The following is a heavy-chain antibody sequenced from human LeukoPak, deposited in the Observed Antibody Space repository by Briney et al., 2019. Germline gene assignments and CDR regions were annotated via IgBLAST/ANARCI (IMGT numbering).Heavy chain of an antibody. V-gene: IGHV3-48*04. CDR3: ASSLGSGSYKVDY. CDR2: ISGSSSTI. CDR1: GFTVISNS. Sequence: GGSLRLSCAASGFTVISNSMSWVRQAPGKGLEWVSYISGSSSTIYYADSVKGRFTISRDNAKNSLYLQMNSLRAEDTAVYYCASSLGSGSYKVDYWGQGTLVTVSS. J-gene: IGHJ4*02. D-gene: IGHD3-10*01.